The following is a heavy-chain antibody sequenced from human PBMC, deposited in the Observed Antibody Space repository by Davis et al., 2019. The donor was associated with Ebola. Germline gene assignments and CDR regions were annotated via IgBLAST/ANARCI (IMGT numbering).Heavy chain of an antibody. CDR2: IFYRGTT. V-gene: IGHV4-39*01. CDR1: GGSISSSSYY. J-gene: IGHJ4*02. CDR3: AKMATIGHYFDY. Sequence: SETLSLTCTVSGGSISSSSYYWDWIRQPPGKGLEWIGSIFYRGTTYYNPSLQSRVTISVDTSKNQFSLKLSSVTAADTAVYYCAKMATIGHYFDYWGQGTLVTVSS. D-gene: IGHD5-24*01.